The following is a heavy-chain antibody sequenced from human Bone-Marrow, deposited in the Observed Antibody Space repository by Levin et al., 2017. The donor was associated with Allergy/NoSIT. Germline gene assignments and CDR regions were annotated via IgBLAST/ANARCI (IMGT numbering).Heavy chain of an antibody. J-gene: IGHJ4*02. CDR3: VSFSSSWDVLFDY. V-gene: IGHV4-39*07. CDR1: GGSISSSSYY. D-gene: IGHD6-13*01. Sequence: SQTLSLTCTVSGGSISSSSYYWGWIRQPPGKGLEWIGSIYYSGSTYYNPSLKSRVTISVDTSKNQFSLKLSSVTAADTAVYYCVSFSSSWDVLFDYWGQGTLVTVSS. CDR2: IYYSGST.